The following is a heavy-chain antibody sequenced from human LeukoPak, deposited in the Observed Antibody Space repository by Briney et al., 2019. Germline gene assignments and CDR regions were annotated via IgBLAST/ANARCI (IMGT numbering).Heavy chain of an antibody. D-gene: IGHD5-18*01. V-gene: IGHV3-30*03. J-gene: IGHJ6*02. Sequence: GGSLRLSCAASGFTFSSYGVHWVRQAPGKGLEWVAVISYDGSNKYYADSVKGRFTISRDNSKNTLYLQMNSLRAEDTAVYYCARDQSGYSYGSSYGMDVWGQGTTVTVSS. CDR1: GFTFSSYG. CDR3: ARDQSGYSYGSSYGMDV. CDR2: ISYDGSNK.